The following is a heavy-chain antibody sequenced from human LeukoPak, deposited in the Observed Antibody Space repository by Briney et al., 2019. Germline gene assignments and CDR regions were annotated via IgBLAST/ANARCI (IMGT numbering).Heavy chain of an antibody. J-gene: IGHJ4*02. CDR1: GFTFSSYA. CDR3: VKDHDYSIEQYDY. V-gene: IGHV3-64D*06. Sequence: GSLRLSCSASGFTFSSYAMHWVRQAPGKGLEYVSAISSNGGSTYYADSVKGRFTISRDNSKNTLYHQMSSLRAEDTAVYYCVKDHDYSIEQYDYWGQGTLVTVSS. CDR2: ISSNGGST. D-gene: IGHD2-15*01.